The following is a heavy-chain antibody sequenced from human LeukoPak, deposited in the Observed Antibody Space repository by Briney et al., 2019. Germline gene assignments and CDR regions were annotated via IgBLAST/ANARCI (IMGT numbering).Heavy chain of an antibody. CDR2: INAGNGNT. Sequence: ASVKVSCKASGYTFTSYAMHWVRQAPGQRLEWMGWINAGNGNTKYSQKFQGRVTITRDTSASTAYMELSSLRSEDTAVYFCARDLGDIVLEPPSIHFDLWGRGTLVTVSS. CDR3: ARDLGDIVLEPPSIHFDL. V-gene: IGHV1-3*01. J-gene: IGHJ2*01. D-gene: IGHD2-2*01. CDR1: GYTFTSYA.